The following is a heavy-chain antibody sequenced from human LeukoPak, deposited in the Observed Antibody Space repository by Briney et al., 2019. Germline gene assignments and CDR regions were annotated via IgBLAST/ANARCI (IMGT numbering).Heavy chain of an antibody. CDR1: GYTFTSYG. J-gene: IGHJ5*02. CDR2: ISAHNGNT. V-gene: IGHV1-18*01. Sequence: ASVKVSCKASGYTFTSYGISWVRQAPGQGLEWMGWISAHNGNTNYAQKHQCRVTMTTDTSTSTAYMELRSLRSDDTAVYYCARTTTWYTRFDPWGQGTLVTVSS. CDR3: ARTTTWYTRFDP. D-gene: IGHD2-2*02.